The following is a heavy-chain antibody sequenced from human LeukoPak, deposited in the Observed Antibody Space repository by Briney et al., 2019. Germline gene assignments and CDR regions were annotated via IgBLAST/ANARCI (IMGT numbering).Heavy chain of an antibody. D-gene: IGHD2-8*01. V-gene: IGHV1-46*01. CDR1: GFTFTSYH. J-gene: IGHJ4*02. Sequence: ASVKVSCKASGFTFTSYHMHWVRQAPGQGLEWMGKINLSGGSTTYAQKFQGRVTMTRDTSTSTVYMELSSLRSEDTAVYYCARDYVDDIPMIKDYWGQGTLVTVSS. CDR3: ARDYVDDIPMIKDY. CDR2: INLSGGST.